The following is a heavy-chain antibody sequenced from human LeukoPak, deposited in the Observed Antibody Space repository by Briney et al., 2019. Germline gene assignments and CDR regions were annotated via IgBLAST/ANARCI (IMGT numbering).Heavy chain of an antibody. D-gene: IGHD6-19*01. CDR3: ANTAVAGRIGWFDP. J-gene: IGHJ5*02. CDR2: IYYSGST. Sequence: SETLSLTCIVSGGSISSYYWSWIRQPPGKGLEWIGYIYYSGSTNYNPSLKSRVTISVDTSKNQLSLKLSSVTAADTAVYYCANTAVAGRIGWFDPWGQGTLVTVSS. V-gene: IGHV4-59*01. CDR1: GGSISSYY.